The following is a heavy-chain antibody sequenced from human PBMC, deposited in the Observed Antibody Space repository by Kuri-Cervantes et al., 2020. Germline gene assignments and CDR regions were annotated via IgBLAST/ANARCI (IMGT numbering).Heavy chain of an antibody. CDR2: TSWNGVSI. CDR3: AKSYSVSGSYCNGLDY. V-gene: IGHV3-9*01. CDR1: GFSFDDYA. J-gene: IGHJ4*02. Sequence: SLKISCAASGFSFDDYAMHWVRQAPGKGLEWVSGTSWNGVSIHYADSVKGRFTISRDNSKNTLYLQMNSLRAEDTAIYYCAKSYSVSGSYCNGLDYWGQGTLVTVSS. D-gene: IGHD3-10*01.